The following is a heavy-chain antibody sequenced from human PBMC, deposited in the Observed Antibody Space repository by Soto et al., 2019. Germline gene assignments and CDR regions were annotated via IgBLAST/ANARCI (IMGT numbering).Heavy chain of an antibody. V-gene: IGHV4-30-4*01. CDR3: ARNGALDY. CDR1: GGSFSSGDYY. CDR2: ILYSGTT. D-gene: IGHD2-8*01. Sequence: SETLSLTCTVSGGSFSSGDYYWSWIRQPPGKGLEWIGYILYSGTTNYNPSLESRLTISVDTSKNQFSLKLTSVTAADTAVYYCARNGALDYWGRGTLVTVSS. J-gene: IGHJ4*02.